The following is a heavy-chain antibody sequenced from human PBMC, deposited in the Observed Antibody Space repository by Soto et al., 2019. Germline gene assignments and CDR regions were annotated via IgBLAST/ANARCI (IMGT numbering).Heavy chain of an antibody. D-gene: IGHD3-9*01. CDR2: ISAYNGNT. CDR1: GYTFTSYG. Sequence: QVQLVQSGAEVKKPGASVKVSCKASGYTFTSYGISWVRQAPGQGLEWMGWISAYNGNTNYAQKLQGRVTMTTDTSTSTAYMELRSLRSDDTAVYYCARDDYDILTGYHPCGVDYWGQGTLVTVSS. V-gene: IGHV1-18*01. J-gene: IGHJ4*02. CDR3: ARDDYDILTGYHPCGVDY.